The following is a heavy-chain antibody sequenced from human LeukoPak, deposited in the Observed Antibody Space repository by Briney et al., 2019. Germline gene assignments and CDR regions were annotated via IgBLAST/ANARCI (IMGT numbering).Heavy chain of an antibody. D-gene: IGHD3-3*01. CDR2: ISAYNGNT. Sequence: ASVKVSCKASGYTFTSYGISWVRQAPGQGLEWMGWISAYNGNTNYAQKLQSRVTMTTDTSTSTAYMELRSLRSDDTAVYYCARDQGYDFWSGYYRDFDYWGQGTLVTVSS. CDR1: GYTFTSYG. V-gene: IGHV1-18*01. CDR3: ARDQGYDFWSGYYRDFDY. J-gene: IGHJ4*02.